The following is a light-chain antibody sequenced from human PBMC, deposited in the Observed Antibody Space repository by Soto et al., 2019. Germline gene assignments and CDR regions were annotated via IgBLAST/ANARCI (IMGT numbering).Light chain of an antibody. CDR2: GAS. J-gene: IGKJ2*01. CDR3: QQYNNWYT. V-gene: IGKV3-15*01. CDR1: QTVSSN. Sequence: ETVMTQSPATLSVSPGESSTLSCRASQTVSSNLAWYQMKPGQAPRLLIYGASTRATGVPARFSGSGSGTEFALPISSLQSEDFAVYYCQQYNNWYTFGQGTKLEIK.